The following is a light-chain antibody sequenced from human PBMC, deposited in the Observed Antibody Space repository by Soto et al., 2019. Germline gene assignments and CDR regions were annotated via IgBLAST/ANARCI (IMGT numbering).Light chain of an antibody. CDR2: DAS. V-gene: IGKV1-5*01. CDR3: QQYDSYWT. Sequence: DIQMTQSPSTLSASVGDGVTITCRASQSISSWLAWYQQKPGKAPKVLIYDASSLERGVPSRFSGSGSGTEFTLTISSLQPDDFATYFCQQYDSYWTFGQGTKVDIK. CDR1: QSISSW. J-gene: IGKJ1*01.